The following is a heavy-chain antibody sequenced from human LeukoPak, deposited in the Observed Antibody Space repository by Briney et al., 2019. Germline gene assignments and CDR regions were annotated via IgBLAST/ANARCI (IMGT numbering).Heavy chain of an antibody. J-gene: IGHJ4*02. Sequence: SETLSLTCTVSGGSISSYYWSWIRQLPGKGLEWIGYIYYSGSTNYNPSLKSRVTISVDTSKNQFSLKLSSVTAADTAVYYCARKVGGTSLHYFDYWGQGTLVTVSS. V-gene: IGHV4-59*01. CDR2: IYYSGST. CDR3: ARKVGGTSLHYFDY. D-gene: IGHD1-26*01. CDR1: GGSISSYY.